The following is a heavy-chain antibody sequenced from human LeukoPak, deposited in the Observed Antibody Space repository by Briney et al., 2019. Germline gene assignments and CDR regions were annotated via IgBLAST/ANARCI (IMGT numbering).Heavy chain of an antibody. D-gene: IGHD5-24*01. Sequence: PSETLSLTCSVSGGSISSSSYFWGWIRQPPGKGLECIGSIYYSGSTYYNPSLKSRVTISADTSKNHFSLKLSSVTAADTAVYYCASQKDGYSFDYWGQGTLVTVSS. CDR1: GGSISSSSYF. CDR3: ASQKDGYSFDY. J-gene: IGHJ4*02. V-gene: IGHV4-39*02. CDR2: IYYSGST.